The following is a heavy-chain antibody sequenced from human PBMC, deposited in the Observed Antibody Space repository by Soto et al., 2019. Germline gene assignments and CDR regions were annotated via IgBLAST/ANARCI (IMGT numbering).Heavy chain of an antibody. D-gene: IGHD6-13*01. J-gene: IGHJ6*02. V-gene: IGHV5-10-1*01. CDR3: ASCSIAADYYGMDV. CDR1: GYSFTSYW. Sequence: GESLKISCKGCGYSFTSYWISWVRQMPGKGLEWMGRIDPSDSYTNYSPSFQGHVTISADKSISTAYLQWSSLKASDTAMYYCASCSIAADYYGMDVWGQGTTVTVSS. CDR2: IDPSDSYT.